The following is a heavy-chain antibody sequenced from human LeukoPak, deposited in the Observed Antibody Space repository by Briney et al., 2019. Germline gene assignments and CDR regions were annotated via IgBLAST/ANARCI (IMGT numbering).Heavy chain of an antibody. CDR3: ARGSIVVVTNYDAFDI. CDR2: ISSSGSTI. J-gene: IGHJ3*02. Sequence: PGGSLRLSCAASGFTFSSYEINWVRQAPGKGLEWVSYISSSGSTIYYADSVKDRFTISRDNAKNSLYLQMNSLRAEDTAVYYCARGSIVVVTNYDAFDIWGQGTMVTVSS. D-gene: IGHD3-22*01. V-gene: IGHV3-48*03. CDR1: GFTFSSYE.